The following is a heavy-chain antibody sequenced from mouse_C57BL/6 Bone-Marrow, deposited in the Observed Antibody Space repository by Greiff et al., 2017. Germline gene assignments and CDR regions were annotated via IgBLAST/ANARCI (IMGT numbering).Heavy chain of an antibody. J-gene: IGHJ2*01. CDR3: SSFDGNYFDF. CDR1: GFNIKDDY. Sequence: VQLQQSGAELVRPGASVKLSCTASGFNIKDDYIHWVKQRPEQGLEWIGWIDPEIGDTAYASKFQGKATITSDTSSNTAYLQLSSLTSEDTAVDYCSSFDGNYFDFWGQGTPLTVAS. D-gene: IGHD2-3*01. CDR2: IDPEIGDT. V-gene: IGHV14-4*01.